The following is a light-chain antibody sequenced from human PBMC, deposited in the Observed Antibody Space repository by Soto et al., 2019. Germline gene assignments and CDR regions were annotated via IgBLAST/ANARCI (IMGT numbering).Light chain of an antibody. CDR1: SSNIGSNT. Sequence: QAVVTQPTSASGTPGQRVTISCSGSSSNIGSNTVNWYRQLPGTAPKLLIFSNNQRPSGVPDRFSGSKSGTSASLAISGLQSEDEADYYCAAWDNSLNGHVVFGGGTQLTVL. CDR2: SNN. J-gene: IGLJ2*01. V-gene: IGLV1-44*01. CDR3: AAWDNSLNGHVV.